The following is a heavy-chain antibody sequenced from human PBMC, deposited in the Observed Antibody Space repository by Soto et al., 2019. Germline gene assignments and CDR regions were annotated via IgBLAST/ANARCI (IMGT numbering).Heavy chain of an antibody. D-gene: IGHD6-13*01. CDR1: GGSISSYY. CDR2: IYYSGST. CDR3: ARYIAAASECFQH. V-gene: IGHV4-59*01. Sequence: SETLSLTCTVSGGSISSYYWSWIRQPPGKGLEWIGYIYYSGSTNYNPSLKSRVTISVDTSKNQFSLKLSSVTAADTAVYYCARYIAAASECFQHWGQGTLVTVSS. J-gene: IGHJ1*01.